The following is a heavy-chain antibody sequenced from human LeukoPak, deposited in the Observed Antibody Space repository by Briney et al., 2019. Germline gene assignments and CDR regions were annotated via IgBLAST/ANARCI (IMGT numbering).Heavy chain of an antibody. J-gene: IGHJ6*03. V-gene: IGHV3-11*04. CDR1: GFTFSDYY. Sequence: GGSLRLSCAASGFTFSDYYMSWIRQAPGKGLEWVSYISSSGSTIYYADSVKGRFTISRDNAKNSLYLQMNSLRAEDTAVYYCARDYRGSSHYYMDVWGKGTTVTVSS. CDR3: ARDYRGSSHYYMDV. D-gene: IGHD2-2*01. CDR2: ISSSGSTI.